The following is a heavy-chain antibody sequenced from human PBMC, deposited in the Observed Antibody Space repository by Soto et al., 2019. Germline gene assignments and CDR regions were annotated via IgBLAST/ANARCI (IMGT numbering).Heavy chain of an antibody. CDR2: IIPIFGTA. CDR3: ARRSESPHSYGYFTDAFDI. D-gene: IGHD5-18*01. V-gene: IGHV1-69*01. Sequence: QVQLVQSGAEVKKPGSSVKVSCKASGGTFSSYAISWVRQAPGQGLEWMGGIIPIFGTANYAQKFQGRVTITADESTSTAYMELSSLRSEDTAVYCCARRSESPHSYGYFTDAFDIWGQGTMVTVSS. CDR1: GGTFSSYA. J-gene: IGHJ3*02.